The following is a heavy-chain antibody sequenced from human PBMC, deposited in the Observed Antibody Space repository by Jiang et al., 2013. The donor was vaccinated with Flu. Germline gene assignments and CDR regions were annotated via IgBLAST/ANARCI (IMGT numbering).Heavy chain of an antibody. CDR1: GYTFTSYD. CDR3: AREADFDWLLGGDY. CDR2: MNPNSGNT. D-gene: IGHD3-9*01. Sequence: SGAEVKKPGASVKVSCKASGYTFTSYDINWVRQATGQGLEWMGWMNPNSGNTGYAQKFQGRVTMTRNTSISTAYMELSSLRSEDTAVYYCAREADFDWLLGGDYWGQGPWSPSP. J-gene: IGHJ4*02. V-gene: IGHV1-8*01.